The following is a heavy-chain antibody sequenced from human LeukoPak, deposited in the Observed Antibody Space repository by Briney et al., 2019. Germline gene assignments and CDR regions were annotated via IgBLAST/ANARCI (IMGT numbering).Heavy chain of an antibody. CDR3: ARAARVDLNWFDS. CDR2: INSTGGYM. J-gene: IGHJ5*01. CDR1: GFTFTYYS. V-gene: IGHV3-21*01. Sequence: GGPLRLSCAASGFTFTYYSMNWVRQAPGKGLEWVSSINSTGGYMYYADSVKGRFTISRAYAKSSLHLQMNSLRAEDAAVYFCARAARVDLNWFDSWGQGTLVTVSS.